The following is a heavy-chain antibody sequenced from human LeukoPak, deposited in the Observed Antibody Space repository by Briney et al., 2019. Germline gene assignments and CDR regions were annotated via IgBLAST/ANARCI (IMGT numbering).Heavy chain of an antibody. CDR2: IYPGDSDT. Sequence: GEPLQISCKGSGSHFTSYWIGWVRPLPGKGLEWIAIIYPGDSDTRYSPSFQGQVTISADNSTSTAYLQWSSLKASDTAMYYCATPSLITMVRGMDVCGQGTTVTVSS. V-gene: IGHV5-51*01. D-gene: IGHD3-10*01. CDR3: ATPSLITMVRGMDV. J-gene: IGHJ6*02. CDR1: GSHFTSYW.